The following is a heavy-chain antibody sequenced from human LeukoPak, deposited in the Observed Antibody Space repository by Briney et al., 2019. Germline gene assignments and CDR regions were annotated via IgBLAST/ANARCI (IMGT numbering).Heavy chain of an antibody. CDR3: ANGRVAALLDY. D-gene: IGHD2-15*01. J-gene: IGHJ4*02. CDR2: ISGSGGST. V-gene: IGHV3-23*01. CDR1: GFTFSSYA. Sequence: GGSLRLSCAASGFTFSSYAMSWVRQAPGKGLEWVSTISGSGGSTYYADSVKGRFTISRDNSKNTLYLQMNSLRAEDTAVYYCANGRVAALLDYWGQGTLVTVSS.